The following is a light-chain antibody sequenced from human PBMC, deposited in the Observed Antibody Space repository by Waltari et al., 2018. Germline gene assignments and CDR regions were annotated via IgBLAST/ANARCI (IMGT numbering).Light chain of an antibody. CDR2: WAS. V-gene: IGKV4-1*01. CDR3: QQYYTTPS. Sequence: DIVMTQSPDSLAVSLGERATINCKSSQSVLYSSNSQNYLAWYQHKPRQPPKLLIYWASTRESGVPDRFSGSGSGTDFTLTISSLQAEDVAVYYCQQYYTTPSFGQGTNLEIK. CDR1: QSVLYSSNSQNY. J-gene: IGKJ2*01.